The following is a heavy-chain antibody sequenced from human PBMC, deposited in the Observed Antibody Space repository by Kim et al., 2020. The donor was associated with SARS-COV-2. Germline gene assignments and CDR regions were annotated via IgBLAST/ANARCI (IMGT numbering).Heavy chain of an antibody. Sequence: ASVKVSCKASGYTFTSYGISWVRQAPGQGLEWMGWISAYNGNTNYAQKLQGRVTMTTDTSTSTAYMELRSLKSDDTAVYYCARDGGITIFGVVPPGGDYYYGMDVWGQGTTVPVSS. CDR3: ARDGGITIFGVVPPGGDYYYGMDV. D-gene: IGHD3-3*01. V-gene: IGHV1-18*01. CDR1: GYTFTSYG. CDR2: ISAYNGNT. J-gene: IGHJ6*02.